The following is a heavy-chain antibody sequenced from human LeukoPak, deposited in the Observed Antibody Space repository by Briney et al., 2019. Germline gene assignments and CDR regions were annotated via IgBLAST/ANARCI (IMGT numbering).Heavy chain of an antibody. CDR3: ARTYDYVWGSYRYYVY. J-gene: IGHJ4*02. CDR2: INPNSGGT. CDR1: GYTFTGYY. D-gene: IGHD3-16*02. Sequence: ASVKVSCKASGYTFTGYYMHWVRQAPGQGLEWMGWINPNSGGTNYAQKFQGRVTMTRDTSISTAYMELSRLRSDDTAVYYCARTYDYVWGSYRYYVYWGQGTLVTVSS. V-gene: IGHV1-2*02.